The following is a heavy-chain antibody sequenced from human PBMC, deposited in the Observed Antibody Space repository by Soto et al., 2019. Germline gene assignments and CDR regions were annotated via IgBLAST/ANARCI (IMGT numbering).Heavy chain of an antibody. J-gene: IGHJ6*02. D-gene: IGHD2-15*01. CDR1: GGTFSSYA. CDR2: IIPIFGTA. CDR3: ARDCSGGRSYLEVGGMDV. V-gene: IGHV1-69*12. Sequence: QVQLVQSGAEVKKPGSSVKVSCKASGGTFSSYAISWVRQAPGQGLEWMGGIIPIFGTANYAQKFQGRVTITADESTCTAYLAPSSLRSGDTAVYYCARDCSGGRSYLEVGGMDVWGQGTTVTVSS.